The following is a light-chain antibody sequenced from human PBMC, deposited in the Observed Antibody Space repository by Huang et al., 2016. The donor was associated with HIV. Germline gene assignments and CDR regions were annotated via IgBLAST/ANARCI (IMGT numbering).Light chain of an antibody. CDR1: RSVFYSSNNKNY. J-gene: IGKJ3*01. CDR3: QQYYTTPFT. V-gene: IGKV4-1*01. CDR2: WAS. Sequence: DILMTQSPDFLAVSLGERATINFRSSRSVFYSSNNKNYFAWYQQKPGQPPKLLIHWASTRESGVPDRFSGSGSGTDFTLTISSLQAEDVAIYYCQQYYTTPFTFGPGTKVDIK.